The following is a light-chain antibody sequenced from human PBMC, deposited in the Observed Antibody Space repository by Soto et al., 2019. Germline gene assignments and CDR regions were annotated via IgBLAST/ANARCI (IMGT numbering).Light chain of an antibody. CDR2: EVS. CDR1: SRDVGGYNY. CDR3: SSYTTSSTWV. V-gene: IGLV2-14*01. Sequence: QSVLTQPASVSGSPGQSITISCTGTSRDVGGYNYVSWFQQHPGKAPKLMLSEVSNRPSGVSNRFSGSKSGNTASLTISGLQAEDEADYYCSSYTTSSTWVFGGGTQLTVL. J-gene: IGLJ3*02.